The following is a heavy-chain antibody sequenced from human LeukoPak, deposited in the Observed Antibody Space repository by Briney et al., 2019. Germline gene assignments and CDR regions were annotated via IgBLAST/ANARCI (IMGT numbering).Heavy chain of an antibody. Sequence: GGSLRLSCAASGFTVSSNYVSWVRQAPGKGLEWVSVIYSGGSTYYADYVKGRFTISRDNSKNTLYLQMNSLRAEDTAVYFCARAYSDYGMRYWGQGTLVTVSS. V-gene: IGHV3-53*01. D-gene: IGHD5-12*01. J-gene: IGHJ4*02. CDR2: IYSGGST. CDR1: GFTVSSNY. CDR3: ARAYSDYGMRY.